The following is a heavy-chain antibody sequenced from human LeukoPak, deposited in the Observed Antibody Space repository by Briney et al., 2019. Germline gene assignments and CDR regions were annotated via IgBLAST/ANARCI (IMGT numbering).Heavy chain of an antibody. CDR1: GCTFSSYS. CDR3: ARARGYCSGGSCFSYVPYYFDY. D-gene: IGHD2-15*01. Sequence: GGSLRLSCAASGCTFSSYSMNWVRQAPGKGLEGVSSISSSSSYIYYADSVKGRFTISRDNAKNSLYLQMNSLRAEDTAVYYCARARGYCSGGSCFSYVPYYFDYWGQGTPVTVSS. V-gene: IGHV3-21*01. J-gene: IGHJ4*02. CDR2: ISSSSSYI.